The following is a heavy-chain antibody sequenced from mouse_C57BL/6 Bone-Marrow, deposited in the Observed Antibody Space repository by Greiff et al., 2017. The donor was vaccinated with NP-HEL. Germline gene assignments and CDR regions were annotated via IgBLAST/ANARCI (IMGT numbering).Heavy chain of an antibody. D-gene: IGHD2-2*01. CDR3: ARDAEYGYDGAMDY. J-gene: IGHJ4*01. CDR1: GFTFSDFY. CDR2: SRNKANDYTT. Sequence: EVMLVESGGGLVQSGRSLRLSCATSGFTFSDFYMEWVRQAPGKGLEWIAASRNKANDYTTEYSAAVKGRFIVSRDTSQSILYLQMNALRAEDTAIYYCARDAEYGYDGAMDYWGQGTSVTVSS. V-gene: IGHV7-1*01.